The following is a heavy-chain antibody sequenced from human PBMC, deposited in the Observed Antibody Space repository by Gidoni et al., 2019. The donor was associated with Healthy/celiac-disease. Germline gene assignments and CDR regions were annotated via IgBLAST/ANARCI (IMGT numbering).Heavy chain of an antibody. CDR2: IYPGDSDN. CDR1: GYSFTSYW. J-gene: IGHJ5*02. V-gene: IGHV5-51*01. CDR3: ARTVDTAMVTAGWFDP. D-gene: IGHD5-18*01. Sequence: EVQLVQSGAEVKKPGESLKISCKGSGYSFTSYWIGWVRQMPGKGLEWMGLIYPGDSDNRDSPSFQGQVTISADKSISTADLQWSSLKASDTAMYYCARTVDTAMVTAGWFDPWGQGTLVTVSS.